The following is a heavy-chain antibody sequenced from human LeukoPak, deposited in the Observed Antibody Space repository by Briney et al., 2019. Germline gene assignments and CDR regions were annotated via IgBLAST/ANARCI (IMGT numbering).Heavy chain of an antibody. V-gene: IGHV3-7*01. D-gene: IGHD6-19*01. CDR2: IKQDGSEK. CDR3: ARDHKWLAL. CDR1: GFTFNSYT. Sequence: GGSLRLSCAASGFTFNSYTMNWVRQAPGKGLEWVANIKQDGSEKYYVDSVKGRFTISRDNAKNSLYLQMNSLRAEDTAVYYCARDHKWLALWGQGTLVTVSS. J-gene: IGHJ4*02.